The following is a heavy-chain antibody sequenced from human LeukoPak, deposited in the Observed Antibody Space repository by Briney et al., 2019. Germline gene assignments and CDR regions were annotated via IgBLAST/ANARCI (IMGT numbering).Heavy chain of an antibody. Sequence: PSGTLSLTCTVSGGSISSYYWSWIRQPPGKGLEWIGYIFYSGNTNYNPSLKSRVTMSVDTSKNQFSLKLSSVTAADTAVYYCARDHYSAMGGDYYYYMDVWGKGTTVTVSS. V-gene: IGHV4-59*12. CDR1: GGSISSYY. CDR3: ARDHYSAMGGDYYYYMDV. CDR2: IFYSGNT. D-gene: IGHD2-21*01. J-gene: IGHJ6*03.